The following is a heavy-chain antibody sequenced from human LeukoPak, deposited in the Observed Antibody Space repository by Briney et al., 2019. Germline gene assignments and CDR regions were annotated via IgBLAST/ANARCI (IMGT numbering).Heavy chain of an antibody. D-gene: IGHD3-10*01. V-gene: IGHV4-4*02. CDR2: IYHSGST. Sequence: PSETVSLTCTVSGGSISTSNWWSWVRQPPGKGLEWIGEIYHSGSTTYNPSLKSRLTISIDKSKNHFSLNLTSVTAADTAVYYCARRYYGSGTNYFDYWGQGTLVTVSS. CDR1: GGSISTSNW. CDR3: ARRYYGSGTNYFDY. J-gene: IGHJ4*02.